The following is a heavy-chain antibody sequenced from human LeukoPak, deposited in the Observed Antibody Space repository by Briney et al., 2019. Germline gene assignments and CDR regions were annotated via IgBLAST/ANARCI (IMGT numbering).Heavy chain of an antibody. J-gene: IGHJ4*02. CDR1: GGSFSGYY. V-gene: IGHV4-34*01. CDR3: ARGLRVIDFWSGYSCFFDY. Sequence: SETLSLTCAVYGGSFSGYYWSWIRQPPGKGLEWIGEINHSGSTNYNPSLKSRVTISVDTSRNQFSLKLSSVTAADTAVYYCARGLRVIDFWSGYSCFFDYWGQGTLVTVSS. CDR2: INHSGST. D-gene: IGHD3-3*01.